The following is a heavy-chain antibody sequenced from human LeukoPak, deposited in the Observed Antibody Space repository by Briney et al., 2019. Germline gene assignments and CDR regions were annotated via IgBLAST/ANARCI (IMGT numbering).Heavy chain of an antibody. CDR1: GFTFSSYG. CDR2: IWYDGSNK. V-gene: IGHV3-33*01. D-gene: IGHD6-13*01. Sequence: GGSLRLSCAASGFTFSSYGMHWVRQAPGKGLEWVAVIWYDGSNKYYADSVKGRFTISRDNSKNTLYLQMNSLRAEDTAVYYCARDGVSGAAGHIDYWGQGTLVTVSS. CDR3: ARDGVSGAAGHIDY. J-gene: IGHJ4*02.